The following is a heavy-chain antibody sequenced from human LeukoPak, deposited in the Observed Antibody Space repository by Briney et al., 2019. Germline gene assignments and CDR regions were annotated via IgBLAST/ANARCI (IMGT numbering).Heavy chain of an antibody. J-gene: IGHJ4*02. V-gene: IGHV1-46*01. CDR2: INPSDGWT. CDR3: ARQGYSYGSDY. D-gene: IGHD5-18*01. Sequence: ASVKVSCKASGYTFTSYYMEWVRQAPGQGLEWMGIINPSDGWTSYAQKFQGRVTMTRDMSTTTVYLELSSLRSEDTAVYYCARQGYSYGSDYWGQGTLVTVSS. CDR1: GYTFTSYY.